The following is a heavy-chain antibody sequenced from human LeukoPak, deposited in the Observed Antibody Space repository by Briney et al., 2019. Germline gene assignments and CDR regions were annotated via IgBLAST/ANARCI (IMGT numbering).Heavy chain of an antibody. V-gene: IGHV4-59*01. D-gene: IGHD4-23*01. CDR1: GGSISTYY. CDR2: FYYTGST. CDR3: ARGGNALDY. J-gene: IGHJ4*02. Sequence: SETLSLTCTDSGGSISTYYWSWIRQPPGKGLDWIGSFYYTGSTNYNPSLRSRVTISLDTSKNQISLRLSSVTAADTAVYYCARGGNALDYWGQGTLVTVSS.